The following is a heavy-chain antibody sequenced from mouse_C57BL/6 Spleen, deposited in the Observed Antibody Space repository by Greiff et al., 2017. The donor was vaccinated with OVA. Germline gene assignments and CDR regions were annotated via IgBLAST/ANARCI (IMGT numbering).Heavy chain of an antibody. Sequence: QVQLKQSGAELVRPGTSVKVSCKASGYAFTNYLIEWVKQRPGQGLEWIGVINPGGGGTNYNEKFKGKATLTADKSSSTAYMQLSSLSSEDSAVYFCASGHYDGWDTGTTVTASS. V-gene: IGHV1-54*01. J-gene: IGHJ1*03. CDR3: ASGHYDG. CDR2: INPGGGGT. CDR1: GYAFTNYL. D-gene: IGHD3-1*01.